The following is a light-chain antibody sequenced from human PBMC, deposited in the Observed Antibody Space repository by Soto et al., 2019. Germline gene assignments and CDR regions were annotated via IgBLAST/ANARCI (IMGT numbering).Light chain of an antibody. CDR1: QSVSGRY. CDR3: QQYNSSPPT. CDR2: GGS. J-gene: IGKJ4*01. Sequence: EIVLTQSPGTLSLSPGERATLSCRASQSVSGRYLAWYQQKPGQAPRLLIYGGSSRATGIPDRFSGSGSGTDFTLTISRLEPEDFAVYYCQQYNSSPPTFGGGTKVEIK. V-gene: IGKV3-20*01.